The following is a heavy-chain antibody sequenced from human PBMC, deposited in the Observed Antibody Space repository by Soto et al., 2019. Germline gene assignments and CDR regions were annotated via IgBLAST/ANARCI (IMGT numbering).Heavy chain of an antibody. CDR3: ARRIVEAGGGGNWFGP. D-gene: IGHD6-13*01. CDR2: IYPGDSDT. V-gene: IGHV5-51*01. CDR1: GYSFTSYW. J-gene: IGHJ5*02. Sequence: GESLKISCQGSGYSFTSYWIAWVRQMPGEGLEWMGIIYPGDSDTRYSPSFQGQVTISIDKSLSTAYLRWTNLKASDTAIYYCARRIVEAGGGGNWFGPWGQGTLVTVSS.